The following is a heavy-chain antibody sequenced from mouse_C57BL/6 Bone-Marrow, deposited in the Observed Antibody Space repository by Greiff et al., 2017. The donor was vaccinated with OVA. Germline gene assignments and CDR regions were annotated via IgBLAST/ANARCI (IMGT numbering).Heavy chain of an antibody. CDR2: INPNNGGT. D-gene: IGHD4-1*01. J-gene: IGHJ1*03. CDR1: GYTFTDYY. Sequence: EVQLQQSGPELVKPGASVKISCKASGYTFTDYYMNWVKQSHGKSLEWIGDINPNNGGTSYNQKFKGKATLTVDKSSSTAYMELRSLTSEDSAVYYCAREDWDVEDWYFDVWGTGTTVTVSS. CDR3: AREDWDVEDWYFDV. V-gene: IGHV1-26*01.